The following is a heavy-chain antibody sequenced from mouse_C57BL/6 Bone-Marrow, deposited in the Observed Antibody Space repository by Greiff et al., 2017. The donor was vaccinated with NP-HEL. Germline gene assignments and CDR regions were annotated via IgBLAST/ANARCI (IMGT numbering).Heavy chain of an antibody. V-gene: IGHV2-6*01. J-gene: IGHJ3*01. CDR3: ASLAFGFAY. CDR2: IWGVGST. CDR1: GFSLTSYG. Sequence: VHLVESGPGLVAPSQSLSITCTVSGFSLTSYGVDWVRQSPGKGLEWLGVIWGVGSTNYNSALKSRLSISKDNSKSQVFLKMNSLQTDDTAMYYCASLAFGFAYWGQGTLVTVSA.